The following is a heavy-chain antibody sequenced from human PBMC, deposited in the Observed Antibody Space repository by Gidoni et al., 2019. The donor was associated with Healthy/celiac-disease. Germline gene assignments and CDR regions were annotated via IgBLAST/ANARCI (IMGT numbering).Heavy chain of an antibody. Sequence: TCTVSGGSISSYYWSWIRQPPGKGLEWIGYIYYSGSTNYNPSLKSRVTISVDTSKNQFSLKLSSVTAADTAVYYCARAVVPAAIFRAFDIWGQGTMVTVSS. CDR2: IYYSGST. D-gene: IGHD2-2*01. V-gene: IGHV4-59*01. J-gene: IGHJ3*02. CDR3: ARAVVPAAIFRAFDI. CDR1: GGSISSYY.